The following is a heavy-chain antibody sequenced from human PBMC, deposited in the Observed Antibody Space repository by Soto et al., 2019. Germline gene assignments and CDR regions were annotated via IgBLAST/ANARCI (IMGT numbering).Heavy chain of an antibody. J-gene: IGHJ4*02. Sequence: QVQLQQWGAGLLKPSETLSLTCAVYGGSFSGYYWSWIRQPPGKGLEGIGEINHSGSPNYNPSLKSRITKSLDTSNNQFSLKPRSVTAADTAVYYCARRSIAARRGQFDYWGQGTLVTVSS. CDR3: ARRSIAARRGQFDY. CDR2: INHSGSP. D-gene: IGHD6-6*01. CDR1: GGSFSGYY. V-gene: IGHV4-34*01.